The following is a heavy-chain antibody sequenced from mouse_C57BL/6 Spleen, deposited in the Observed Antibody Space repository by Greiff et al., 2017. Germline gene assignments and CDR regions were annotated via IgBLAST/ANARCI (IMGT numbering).Heavy chain of an antibody. V-gene: IGHV1-81*01. CDR1: GYTFTSYG. J-gene: IGHJ4*01. Sequence: QVQLQQSGAELARPGASVKLSCKASGYTFTSYGISWVKQRTGQGLEWIGVIYPRSGNTYYNEKFKGKATLTADKSSSTAYMELRSLTSEDSAVYFCARTPVLTTVVGVDYWGQGTSVTVSS. CDR3: ARTPVLTTVVGVDY. CDR2: IYPRSGNT. D-gene: IGHD1-1*01.